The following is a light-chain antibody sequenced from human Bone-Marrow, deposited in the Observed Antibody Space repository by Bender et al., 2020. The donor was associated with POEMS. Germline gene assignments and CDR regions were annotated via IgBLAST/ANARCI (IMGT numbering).Light chain of an antibody. CDR1: TSNIGARYD. CDR2: DDI. J-gene: IGLJ2*01. V-gene: IGLV1-40*01. Sequence: QSVLTQPPSVSGAPGQKVTISCTGTTSNIGARYDVNWYQHLPGTAPKLLIYDDINRPSGVPDRFSASRSGTSASLSITGLQAEDESDYYCQSYDINFGGLVFGGGTRLTVL. CDR3: QSYDINFGGLV.